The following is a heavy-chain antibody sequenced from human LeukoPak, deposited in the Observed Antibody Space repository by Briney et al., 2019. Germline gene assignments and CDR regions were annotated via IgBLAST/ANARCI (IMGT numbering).Heavy chain of an antibody. V-gene: IGHV3-21*01. CDR3: ASRKSSGWLDYFQH. CDR1: GFPFNAYS. Sequence: GGSLRLSCEASGFPFNAYSINWVRQAPGKGLEWVSSISSSSSYKYYADSVKGRFTISRDNAKNSLYLQMNSLRAEDTAVYYCASRKSSGWLDYFQHWARAPWSPSPQ. D-gene: IGHD6-19*01. J-gene: IGHJ1*01. CDR2: ISSSSSYK.